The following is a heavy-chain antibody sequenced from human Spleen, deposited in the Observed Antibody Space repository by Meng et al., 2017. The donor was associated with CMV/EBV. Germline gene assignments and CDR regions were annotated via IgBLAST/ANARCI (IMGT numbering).Heavy chain of an antibody. Sequence: GESLKISCAASGISFDVYGMSWVRQVPGKGLEWVSVIYSGGSTYYADSVKGRFTISRDNSKNTLYLQMSSLRAEDTAVYYCATTAVAGTNDYWGQGTLVTVSS. CDR2: IYSGGST. V-gene: IGHV3-53*01. CDR3: ATTAVAGTNDY. D-gene: IGHD6-19*01. CDR1: GISFDVYG. J-gene: IGHJ4*02.